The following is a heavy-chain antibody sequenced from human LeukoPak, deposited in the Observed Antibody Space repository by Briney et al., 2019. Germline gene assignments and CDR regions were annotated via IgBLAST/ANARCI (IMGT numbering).Heavy chain of an antibody. CDR3: ARVGLYCSGGSCYDC. CDR1: GSTFSSYW. V-gene: IGHV3-74*03. CDR2: ISSDGSST. D-gene: IGHD2-15*01. J-gene: IGHJ4*02. Sequence: GGSLRLSCAASGSTFSSYWMHWVRQAPGKGLVWVSRISSDGSSTTYADSVKGRFTISRDNAKNTLYLQMNSLRAEDTAVYYCARVGLYCSGGSCYDCWGQGTLVTVSS.